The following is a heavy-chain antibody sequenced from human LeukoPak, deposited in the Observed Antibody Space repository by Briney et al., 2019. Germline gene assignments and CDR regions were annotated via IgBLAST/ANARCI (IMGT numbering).Heavy chain of an antibody. V-gene: IGHV4-59*01. J-gene: IGHJ4*02. CDR3: ATGYSSTWYYFDY. Sequence: SETLSLTCTVSGDSISSYYWSWIRQPPGKGLEWIGYIYHSGSTNYNPSLKSRVTISADTSKDQFSLKLASVTAADTAVYYCATGYSSTWYYFDYWGQGTLVTISS. CDR1: GDSISSYY. D-gene: IGHD6-13*01. CDR2: IYHSGST.